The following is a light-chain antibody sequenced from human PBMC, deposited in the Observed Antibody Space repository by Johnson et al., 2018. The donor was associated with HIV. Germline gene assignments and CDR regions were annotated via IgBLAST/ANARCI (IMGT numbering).Light chain of an antibody. Sequence: QSVFTQPPSVSAAPGQKVTISCSGSSSNIGNNYVSWYQQLPGTAPKLLIYENNKRPSGIPDRFSGSKSGTSATLGITGLQTGDEADYYCGTWDSSLSAGGVFVTGTKVTVL. CDR3: GTWDSSLSAGGV. CDR2: ENN. J-gene: IGLJ1*01. V-gene: IGLV1-51*02. CDR1: SSNIGNNY.